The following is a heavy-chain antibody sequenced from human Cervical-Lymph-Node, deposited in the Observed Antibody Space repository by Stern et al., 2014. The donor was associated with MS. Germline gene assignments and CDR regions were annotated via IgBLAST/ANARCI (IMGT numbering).Heavy chain of an antibody. Sequence: QVQLVQSGAEVKKPGASVKVSCKASGYTFIDYTNNWVRQAPGQGLEWMGWINAGNGNTKYSQKLQGRVTITRDTSASTAYMGLSSLTSEDTAVYYCAAMVRGVILDYWGQGTLVTVSS. CDR1: GYTFIDYT. CDR3: AAMVRGVILDY. V-gene: IGHV1-3*01. J-gene: IGHJ4*02. CDR2: INAGNGNT. D-gene: IGHD3-10*01.